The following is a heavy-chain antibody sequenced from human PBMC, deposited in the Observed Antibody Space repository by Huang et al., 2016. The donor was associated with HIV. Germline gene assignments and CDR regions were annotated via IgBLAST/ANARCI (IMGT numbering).Heavy chain of an antibody. CDR3: ARHLADDFWSGYSPSYYFDY. V-gene: IGHV4-39*01. J-gene: IGHJ4*02. Sequence: QLQLQESGPGLVKPSETLSLTCTVSGGSISSSDYYWGWIRPPPGKGLEWIGRIYYSGYTDYNPSLKSRVTISVDTSKNQFSLKLSSVTAADTAVYYCARHLADDFWSGYSPSYYFDYWGQGTLVTVSS. CDR1: GGSISSSDYY. D-gene: IGHD3-3*01. CDR2: IYYSGYT.